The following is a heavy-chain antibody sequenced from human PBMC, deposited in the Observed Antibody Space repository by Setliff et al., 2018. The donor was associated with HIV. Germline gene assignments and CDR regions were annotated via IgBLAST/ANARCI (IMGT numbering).Heavy chain of an antibody. V-gene: IGHV1-46*01. CDR3: ARCYYDSSGPTDAFDI. Sequence: GASVKVSCKASGYTFTNYYIHWVRQAPGQGLEWMGLINPSGGKTSYAKKFQGRLTMTRDTSRSTVYMELSSLRSEDTAVYYCARCYYDSSGPTDAFDIWGQGTVVTVSS. D-gene: IGHD3-22*01. J-gene: IGHJ3*02. CDR2: INPSGGKT. CDR1: GYTFTNYY.